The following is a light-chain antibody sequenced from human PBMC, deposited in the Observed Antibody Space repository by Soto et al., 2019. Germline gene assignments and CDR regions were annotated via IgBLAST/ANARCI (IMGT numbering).Light chain of an antibody. J-gene: IGLJ1*01. V-gene: IGLV1-51*01. CDR2: DNV. Sequence: QSVLTQPPSVSATPGQKVTISCSGSGSNRGRNYVSWYQQLPGTAPKLLIYDNVYRFSGIPDRFSASKSGTSATLGITGLQTGDEGDYYCGSWDNILRAYVFGTGTKVTVL. CDR3: GSWDNILRAYV. CDR1: GSNRGRNY.